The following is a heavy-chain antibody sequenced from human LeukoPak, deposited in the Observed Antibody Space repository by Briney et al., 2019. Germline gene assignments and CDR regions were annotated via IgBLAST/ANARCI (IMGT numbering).Heavy chain of an antibody. J-gene: IGHJ5*02. CDR3: ARGDYGSGTYLWGS. D-gene: IGHD3-10*01. CDR1: GGTFSNYY. V-gene: IGHV4-34*01. Sequence: SETLSLTCAVYGGTFSNYYLSWIRQPPGKGLEWIGEINHSGSTNYNPSLKSRVTISVDTSKNQFSLKLSSVTAADTAVYYCARGDYGSGTYLWGSWGQGILVTVSP. CDR2: INHSGST.